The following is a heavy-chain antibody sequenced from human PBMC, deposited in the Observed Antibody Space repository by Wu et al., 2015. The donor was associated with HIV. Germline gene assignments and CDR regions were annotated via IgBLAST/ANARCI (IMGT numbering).Heavy chain of an antibody. CDR2: IIPLFGTA. CDR1: GGTFSRYA. Sequence: QVQLVQSGAEVKKPGSSVKVSCKASGGTFSRYAINWVRQAPGQGLEWMGRIIPLFGTANYAQKFQGRVILIADESTATAYMELSSLRSEDTAVYYCARYSSSWYDPSGWFDPWAREPWSPSPQ. D-gene: IGHD6-13*01. CDR3: ARYSSSWYDPSGWFDP. J-gene: IGHJ5*02. V-gene: IGHV1-69*13.